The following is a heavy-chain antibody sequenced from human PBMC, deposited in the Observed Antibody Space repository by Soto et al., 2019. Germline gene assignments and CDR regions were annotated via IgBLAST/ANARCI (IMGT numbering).Heavy chain of an antibody. Sequence: PSETLSLTCAVYGGSFSGYYWSWIRQPPGKGLEWIGEINHSGSTNYNPSLKSRVTISVDMSKNQFSLKLSSVIAADTAVYYCARDVTDFWSGHEGMDVWGQGTTVTVSS. CDR1: GGSFSGYY. CDR2: INHSGST. CDR3: ARDVTDFWSGHEGMDV. D-gene: IGHD3-3*01. V-gene: IGHV4-34*01. J-gene: IGHJ6*02.